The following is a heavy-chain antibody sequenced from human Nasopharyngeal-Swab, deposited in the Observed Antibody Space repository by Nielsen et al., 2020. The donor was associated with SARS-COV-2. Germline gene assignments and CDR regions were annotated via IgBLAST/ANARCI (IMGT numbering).Heavy chain of an antibody. D-gene: IGHD3-22*01. CDR3: ARAAYDSRAFEI. CDR2: ISAYNGNT. CDR1: GYTFISYG. V-gene: IGHV1-18*01. Sequence: ASVKVSCKASGYTFISYGISWVRQAPGQGLEWMGWISAYNGNTNYAQKLQGRVTMTTDTSTSTAYMELRSLRSADTAVYYCARAAYDSRAFEIWGQGTMVTVSS. J-gene: IGHJ3*02.